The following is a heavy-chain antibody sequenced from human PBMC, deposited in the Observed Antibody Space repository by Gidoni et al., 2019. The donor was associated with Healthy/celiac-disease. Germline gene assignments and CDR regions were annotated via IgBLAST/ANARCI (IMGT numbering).Heavy chain of an antibody. D-gene: IGHD6-19*01. V-gene: IGHV3-30-3*01. CDR2: ISYDGSNK. J-gene: IGHJ4*02. CDR1: GFTFSSYA. Sequence: QVQLVESGGGVVQPGRSLRISCAASGFTFSSYAMHWVRQAPGKGLEWVSVISYDGSNKYYADSVKGRFTISRDNSKNTLYLQMNSLRAEDTAVYYCARDKAVAGTGTFDYWGQGTLVTVSS. CDR3: ARDKAVAGTGTFDY.